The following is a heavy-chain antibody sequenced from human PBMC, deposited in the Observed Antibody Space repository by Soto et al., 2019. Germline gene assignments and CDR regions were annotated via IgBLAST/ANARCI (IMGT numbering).Heavy chain of an antibody. Sequence: QVHLVQSGAEVKKPGASVKVSCKGSGYAFTTYGITWVRQAPGQGLEWMGWISAHNGNTKYGQKLQGRVTVSRDTSTSAAYMELRSLGSDDTAVYYCARGRYGDYWGQGAVVTVSS. CDR3: ARGRYGDY. CDR1: GYAFTTYG. J-gene: IGHJ4*02. D-gene: IGHD1-1*01. CDR2: ISAHNGNT. V-gene: IGHV1-18*01.